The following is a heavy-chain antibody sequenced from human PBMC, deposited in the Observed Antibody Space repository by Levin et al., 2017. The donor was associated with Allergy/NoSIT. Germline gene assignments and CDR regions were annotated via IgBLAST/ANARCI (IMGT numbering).Heavy chain of an antibody. CDR3: ARQLGNFWSGDNYGDY. V-gene: IGHV3-48*03. D-gene: IGHD3-3*01. Sequence: SCAASGFTFSSYEMNWVRRAPGKGLEWVSYISSTGSTIYSADSVKGRFTISRDNAKNSLYLHMNSLRAEDTAVYYCARQLGNFWSGDNYGDYWGQGTLVTVSS. CDR2: ISSTGSTI. CDR1: GFTFSSYE. J-gene: IGHJ4*02.